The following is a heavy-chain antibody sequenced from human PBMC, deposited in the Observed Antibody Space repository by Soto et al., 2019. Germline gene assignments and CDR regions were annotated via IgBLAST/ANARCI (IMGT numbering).Heavy chain of an antibody. D-gene: IGHD4-17*01. J-gene: IGHJ4*02. CDR2: IYWDDDK. V-gene: IGHV2-5*02. CDR1: GFSLTTYDMG. CDR3: AHSGDYELLPFDH. Sequence: HITLKESGPTLVRPTQTLTLICAFSGFSLTTYDMGVAWIRHPQGKALACLVLIYWDDDKRYSPSLRDRLAFSKDRSRAQVVPPITNMDPGDTATYLWAHSGDYELLPFDHWGPGTLVTVSS.